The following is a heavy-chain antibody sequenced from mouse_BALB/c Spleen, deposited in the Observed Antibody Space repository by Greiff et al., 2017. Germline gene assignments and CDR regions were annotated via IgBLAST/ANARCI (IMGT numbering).Heavy chain of an antibody. V-gene: IGHV3-6*02. CDR3: AREGTYDYDGYFDY. CDR1: GYSITSGYY. CDR2: ISYDGSN. Sequence: DVQLQESGPGLVKPSQSLSLTCSVTGYSITSGYYWNWIRQFPGNKLEWMGYISYDGSNNYNPSLKNRISITRDTSKNQFFLKLNSVTTEDTATYYCAREGTYDYDGYFDYWGQGTTLTVSS. J-gene: IGHJ2*01. D-gene: IGHD2-4*01.